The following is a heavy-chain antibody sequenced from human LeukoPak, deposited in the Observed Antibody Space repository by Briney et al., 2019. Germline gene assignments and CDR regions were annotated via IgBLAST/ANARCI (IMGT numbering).Heavy chain of an antibody. Sequence: GGSLRLSCAASGFTVNNNYMTWVRQAPGKGLEWVSPLYSGGSTNFADSVKGRFTISRDNAKNSLYLQMNTLRAEDTAVYYCAREGLPDSLDLWGQGTLVTVSS. CDR2: LYSGGST. D-gene: IGHD2-15*01. CDR3: AREGLPDSLDL. V-gene: IGHV3-53*01. J-gene: IGHJ5*02. CDR1: GFTVNNNY.